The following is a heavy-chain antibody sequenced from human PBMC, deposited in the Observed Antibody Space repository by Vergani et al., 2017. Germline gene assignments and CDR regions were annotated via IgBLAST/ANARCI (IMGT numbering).Heavy chain of an antibody. D-gene: IGHD1-7*01. CDR2: IYWNDDQ. Sequence: QITLKESGPTLVKPTQTLTLTCTFSGFSPNTRGVSVAWIRQPPGKAMDWLAPIYWNDDQHYSPSLNNRVTITKDTSKNQVVLTMTNMDYVDTGTYYCVYRKTECGTTGCFYPFYCYYYMDVWGKGTTVTVSS. CDR3: VYRKTECGTTGCFYPFYCYYYMDV. CDR1: GFSPNTRGVS. J-gene: IGHJ6*03. V-gene: IGHV2-5*04.